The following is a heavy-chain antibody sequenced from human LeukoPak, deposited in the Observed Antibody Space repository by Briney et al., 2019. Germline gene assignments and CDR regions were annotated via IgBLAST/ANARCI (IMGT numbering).Heavy chain of an antibody. V-gene: IGHV4-4*07. CDR1: GGSISRYY. Sequence: KASETLSLTCTVSGGSISRYYWSWIRQPAGKGLEWIGRIYTSGSTNYKPSLNRRVPMSVDTSKNQFSLKLSSVTAADTVVYYCAREVVKSRSGLRLEDWFDPWAQGTLVTVSS. D-gene: IGHD3-10*01. CDR2: IYTSGST. J-gene: IGHJ5*02. CDR3: AREVVKSRSGLRLEDWFDP.